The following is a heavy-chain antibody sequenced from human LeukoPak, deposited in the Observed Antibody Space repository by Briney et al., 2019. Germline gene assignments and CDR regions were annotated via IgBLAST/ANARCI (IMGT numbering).Heavy chain of an antibody. Sequence: GGSLRLSCAASGFTFSTYAMNWVRQAPGKGLEWVSAISGSGGSTYYADSVKGRFTISRDNSKNTLYLQMNSLRAEDTAVYYCAKGGRDSSGYYYVWASDAFDIWGQGTMVTVSS. CDR1: GFTFSTYA. V-gene: IGHV3-23*01. D-gene: IGHD3-22*01. CDR3: AKGGRDSSGYYYVWASDAFDI. J-gene: IGHJ3*02. CDR2: ISGSGGST.